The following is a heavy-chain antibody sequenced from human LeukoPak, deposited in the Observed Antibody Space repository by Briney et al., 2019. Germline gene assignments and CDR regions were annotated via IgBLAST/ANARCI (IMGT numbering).Heavy chain of an antibody. CDR1: GFTFSSYA. CDR2: ISGSGGST. V-gene: IGHV3-23*01. J-gene: IGHJ2*01. D-gene: IGHD2-21*02. Sequence: GGSLRLSCAASGFTFSSYAMSWVRQAPGKGLEWVSAISGSGGSTYYADSVKGRFTISRDNSKNTLYLQMNSLRAEDTAVYYCAKEGPIVVVTAIPWYFDLWGRGTLVTVSS. CDR3: AKEGPIVVVTAIPWYFDL.